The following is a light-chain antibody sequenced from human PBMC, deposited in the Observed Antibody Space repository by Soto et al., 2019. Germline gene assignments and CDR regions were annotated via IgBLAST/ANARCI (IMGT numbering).Light chain of an antibody. Sequence: DIQMTQSPSTLSASVGDRVTITCRASQTISSWLAWYQQKPGKAPKLLIYKASSLESGVSSRFSGSGSGTEFTLTISSLQSDDFATSYCQQYNSYPWTFGQGTRVEIK. CDR3: QQYNSYPWT. CDR2: KAS. CDR1: QTISSW. V-gene: IGKV1-5*03. J-gene: IGKJ1*01.